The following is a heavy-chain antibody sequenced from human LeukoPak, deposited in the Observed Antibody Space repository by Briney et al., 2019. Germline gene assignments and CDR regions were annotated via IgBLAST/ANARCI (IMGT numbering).Heavy chain of an antibody. CDR1: GGTFSSYA. CDR2: IIPILGIA. CDR3: ARGIVLRFLEWLPPDAFDI. D-gene: IGHD3-3*01. Sequence: SVKVSCKASGGTFSSYAISWVRQAPGQGLEWMGRIIPILGIANYAQKFQGRVTITADKSTSTAYMELSSLRSGDTAVYYCARGIVLRFLEWLPPDAFDIWGQGTMVTVSS. J-gene: IGHJ3*02. V-gene: IGHV1-69*04.